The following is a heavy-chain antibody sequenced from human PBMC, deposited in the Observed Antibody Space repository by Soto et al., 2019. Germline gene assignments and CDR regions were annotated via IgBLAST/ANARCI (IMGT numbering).Heavy chain of an antibody. CDR1: GFTFNNYA. CDR3: AKDQVAARRYYYYGMDV. V-gene: IGHV3-23*01. J-gene: IGHJ6*02. Sequence: EVQLLESGGGLVKPGGSLRLSCAASGFTFNNYAMSWVRQAPGKGLEWVSSISGSGGTIYYADSVKGRFTISRDNSKNPLYLQMTGLRAETTAIYFCAKDQVAARRYYYYGMDVWGQGTTVTVSS. CDR2: ISGSGGTI. D-gene: IGHD6-6*01.